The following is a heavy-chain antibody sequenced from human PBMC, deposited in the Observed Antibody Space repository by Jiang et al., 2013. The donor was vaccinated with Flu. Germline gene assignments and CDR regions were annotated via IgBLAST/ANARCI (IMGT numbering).Heavy chain of an antibody. Sequence: GLVKPSETLSLTCAVSGDSVSSFYWSWIRQPPGKGLEWIGYISYSGCANYNPSLKSRVTLSVDTSKNQFSLRLTSVTAADTAVYYCAIGIFGESLGYWGRGTLVTVSS. CDR1: GDSVSSFY. D-gene: IGHD3-10*01. J-gene: IGHJ4*02. CDR3: AIGIFGESLGY. V-gene: IGHV4-59*02. CDR2: ISYSGCA.